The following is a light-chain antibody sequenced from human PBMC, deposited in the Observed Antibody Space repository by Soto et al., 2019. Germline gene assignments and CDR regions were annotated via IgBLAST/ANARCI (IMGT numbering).Light chain of an antibody. CDR2: EVS. Sequence: QSALTQPASVSGSPGQSITISCTGTSSDVGAYNYVSWFQQHPDKAPKLMIYEVSNRPSGVSNRFSGSKSGNAASLTISGLQAEDEAYYFCFSFPPSNPHVFGPGTKLPVL. V-gene: IGLV2-14*01. CDR3: FSFPPSNPHV. CDR1: SSDVGAYNY. J-gene: IGLJ1*01.